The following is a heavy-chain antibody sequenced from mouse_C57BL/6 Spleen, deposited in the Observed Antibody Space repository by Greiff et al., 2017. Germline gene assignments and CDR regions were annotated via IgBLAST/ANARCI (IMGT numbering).Heavy chain of an antibody. Sequence: QVHVKQPGAELVKPGASVKMSCKASGYTFTSYWITWVKQRPGQGLEWIGDIYPGSGSTNYNEKFKSKATLTVDTSSSTAYMQLSSLTSEDSAVYYCARGGGNWGFDYWGQGTTLTVSS. CDR3: ARGGGNWGFDY. J-gene: IGHJ2*01. CDR2: IYPGSGST. CDR1: GYTFTSYW. D-gene: IGHD2-1*01. V-gene: IGHV1-55*01.